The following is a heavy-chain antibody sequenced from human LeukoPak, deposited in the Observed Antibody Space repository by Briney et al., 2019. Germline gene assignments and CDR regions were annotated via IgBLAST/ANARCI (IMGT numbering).Heavy chain of an antibody. CDR2: IIPILGIA. J-gene: IGHJ6*03. D-gene: IGHD6-6*01. V-gene: IGHV1-69*04. CDR3: ARLIIAADYYYYYMDV. Sequence: GASVKVSCKASGGTFSSYAISWVRQAPGQGLEWMGRIIPILGIANYAQKFQGRVTITADKSTSTAYMELSSLRSEDTAVYYCARLIIAADYYYYYMDVWGKGTTVTVSS. CDR1: GGTFSSYA.